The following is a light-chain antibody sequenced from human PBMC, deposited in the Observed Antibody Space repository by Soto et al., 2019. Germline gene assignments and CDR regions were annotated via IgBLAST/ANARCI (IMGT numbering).Light chain of an antibody. CDR1: QTVSSRY. V-gene: IGKV3-11*01. J-gene: IGKJ2*01. CDR3: QQRSNWPLYT. Sequence: EIVLTQSPGTLSSSPGERATLSCRASQTVSSRYLAWYQQKPGQAPRLLIYDASNRATGIPARFSGSGSGTDFTLTISSLEHEDFAVYYCQQRSNWPLYTFGQGTKLEIK. CDR2: DAS.